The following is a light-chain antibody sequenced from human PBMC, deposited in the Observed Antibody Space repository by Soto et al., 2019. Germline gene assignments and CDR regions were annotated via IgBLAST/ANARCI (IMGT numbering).Light chain of an antibody. CDR2: GAS. Sequence: EMVMTQSPATLSVSPGERATLSCRASQSISSNLAWFQQKPGQGPRLLILGASTRATGVPARFSGSGSGTEFTLTISSLQSEDFAIYFCQQYKHWPPAFGGGTKVEI. CDR3: QQYKHWPPA. J-gene: IGKJ4*01. CDR1: QSISSN. V-gene: IGKV3-15*01.